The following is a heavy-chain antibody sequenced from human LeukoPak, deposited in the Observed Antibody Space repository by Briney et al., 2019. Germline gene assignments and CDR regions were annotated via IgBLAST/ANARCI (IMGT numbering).Heavy chain of an antibody. J-gene: IGHJ4*02. Sequence: GGSLRLSCAAPGFTFSSYSMNWVRQAPGKGLEWVSSISSSSSYIYYADSVKGRFTTSRDNAKNSLYLQMNSLRAEDTAVYYCARGVTGYDGSYWGQGTLVTVSS. CDR1: GFTFSSYS. CDR2: ISSSSSYI. CDR3: ARGVTGYDGSY. D-gene: IGHD3-22*01. V-gene: IGHV3-21*01.